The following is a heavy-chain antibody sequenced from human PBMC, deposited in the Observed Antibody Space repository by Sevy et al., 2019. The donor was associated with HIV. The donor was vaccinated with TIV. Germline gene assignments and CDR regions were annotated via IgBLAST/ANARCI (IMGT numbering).Heavy chain of an antibody. D-gene: IGHD5-12*01. CDR3: AREGGYSDQGMDV. J-gene: IGHJ6*02. CDR2: FSSSSNTI. V-gene: IGHV3-48*01. CDR1: GFTFSNYN. Sequence: GGSLRLSCAASGFTFSNYNMNWVRQAPGKGLEWASYFSSSSNTIYYADSVKGRFTISRDNDKNSLYLEMNSLRAEDTAVYYCAREGGYSDQGMDVWGLGTTVTVSS.